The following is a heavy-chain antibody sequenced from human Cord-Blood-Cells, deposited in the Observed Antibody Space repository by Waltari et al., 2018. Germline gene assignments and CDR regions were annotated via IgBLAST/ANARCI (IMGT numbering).Heavy chain of an antibody. CDR2: IYTSGST. J-gene: IGHJ6*02. Sequence: QVQLQESGPGLVKPSETLSLTCTVSGGSISRYYWSWIWPPAGKGLEWIGRIYTSGSTNYNPSLKSRVTMSVDTSKNQFSLKLSSVTAADTAVYYCARQAGDYYYYGMDVWGQGTTVTVSS. V-gene: IGHV4-4*07. CDR1: GGSISRYY. CDR3: ARQAGDYYYYGMDV. D-gene: IGHD4-17*01.